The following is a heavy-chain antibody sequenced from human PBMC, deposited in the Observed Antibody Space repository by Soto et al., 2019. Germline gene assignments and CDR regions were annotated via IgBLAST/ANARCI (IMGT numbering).Heavy chain of an antibody. CDR3: ARESPPADY. CDR1: GYTFNSYG. Sequence: QVQLVQSGAEVKKPGASVKVSCKASGYTFNSYGISWVRQAPGQGLEWMGWISAYNDNTNYAQNLQGRVTMTTDTAPSTAYVELRSLRSDDTDVYYCARESPPADYWGQGTLVTVSS. CDR2: ISAYNDNT. J-gene: IGHJ4*02. V-gene: IGHV1-18*01.